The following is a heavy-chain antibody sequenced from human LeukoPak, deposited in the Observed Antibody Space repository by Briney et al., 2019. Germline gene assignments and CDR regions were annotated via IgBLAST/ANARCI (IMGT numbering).Heavy chain of an antibody. CDR2: IYYSGSA. D-gene: IGHD1-26*01. CDR3: AREGRVVGVRVQFYYYGMDV. J-gene: IGHJ6*02. CDR1: GGSISSSSYY. Sequence: PSETLSLTCTVSGGSISSSSYYWGWIRQPPGKGLEWIGSIYYSGSAYYNPSLKSRVTISVDTSKNQFSLKLSSVTAADTAVYYCAREGRVVGVRVQFYYYGMDVWGQGTTVTVSS. V-gene: IGHV4-39*07.